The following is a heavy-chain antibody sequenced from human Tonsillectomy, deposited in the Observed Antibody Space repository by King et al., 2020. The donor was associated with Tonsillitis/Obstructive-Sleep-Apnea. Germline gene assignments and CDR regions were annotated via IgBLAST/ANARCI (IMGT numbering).Heavy chain of an antibody. CDR3: ARATRFCNCGSCLSNYYYLVV. J-gene: IGHJ6*03. D-gene: IGHD2-15*01. CDR1: GGTFSSDA. CDR2: IIPILGIA. V-gene: IGHV1-69*09. Sequence: QLVQSGAEVKKPGSSVKVSCKASGGTFSSDAISWVRQAPGQGLEWMGRIIPILGIANYAQTFQGRVTITPDKSTSTAYMGLSRLRSEDTAVYYRARATRFCNCGSCLSNYYYLVVWGEGATGPLPS.